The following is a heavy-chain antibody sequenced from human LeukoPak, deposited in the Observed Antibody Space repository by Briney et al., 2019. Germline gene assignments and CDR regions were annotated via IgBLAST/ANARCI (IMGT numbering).Heavy chain of an antibody. D-gene: IGHD2-2*01. CDR1: GYTFTDYY. Sequence: GASVKVSCKASGYTFTDYYMHWVRQAPGQGLEWMGWINPNSGGTNYAQKFQGRVTMTSDTSITTAYMDLNRLTSDDTAVYYCAREISDYASAYWGQGTLVTVSS. CDR3: AREISDYASAY. V-gene: IGHV1-2*02. J-gene: IGHJ4*02. CDR2: INPNSGGT.